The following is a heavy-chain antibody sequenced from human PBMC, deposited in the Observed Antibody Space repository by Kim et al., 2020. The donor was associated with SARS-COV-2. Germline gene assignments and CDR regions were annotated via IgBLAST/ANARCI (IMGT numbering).Heavy chain of an antibody. Sequence: ASVKVSFKSSGNTFTGYYTHWVRQAPGQGLEWMGWINPNTGDTDYAQRFQGRVTMTRDTSISTAYMELSSLRSDDTAVYYCARETFRAFDIWGQGTMVTV. CDR3: ARETFRAFDI. CDR2: INPNTGDT. J-gene: IGHJ3*02. CDR1: GNTFTGYY. V-gene: IGHV1-2*02. D-gene: IGHD3-10*01.